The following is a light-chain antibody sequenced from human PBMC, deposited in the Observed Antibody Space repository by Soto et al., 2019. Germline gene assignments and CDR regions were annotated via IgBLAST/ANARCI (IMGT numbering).Light chain of an antibody. CDR1: SSDVGGYNY. CDR2: DVS. Sequence: QSALTQPRSVSGSPGQPVTISCTGTSSDVGGYNYVSWYQQHPGKAPKLMIYDVSKRPSGVPDRFSGSKSGNTASLTISGLQAEDEADYYCCSYAGSSWVFGGGTKVTVL. V-gene: IGLV2-11*01. J-gene: IGLJ3*02. CDR3: CSYAGSSWV.